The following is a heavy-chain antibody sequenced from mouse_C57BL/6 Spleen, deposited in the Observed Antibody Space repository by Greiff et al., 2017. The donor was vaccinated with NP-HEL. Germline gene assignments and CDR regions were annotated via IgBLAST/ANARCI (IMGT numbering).Heavy chain of an antibody. CDR1: GYTFTDYE. Sequence: VKLVESGAELVRPGASVTLSCKASGYTFTDYEMHWVKQTPVHGLEWIGAIDPETGGTAYNQKFKGKAILTADKSSSTAYMELRSLTSEDSAVYYCTRILPYDGYFYPFAYWGQGTLVTVSA. V-gene: IGHV1-15*01. CDR2: IDPETGGT. CDR3: TRILPYDGYFYPFAY. J-gene: IGHJ3*01. D-gene: IGHD2-3*01.